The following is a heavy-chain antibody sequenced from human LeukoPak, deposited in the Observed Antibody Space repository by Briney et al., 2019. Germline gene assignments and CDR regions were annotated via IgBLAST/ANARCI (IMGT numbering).Heavy chain of an antibody. V-gene: IGHV1-24*01. CDR1: GYTLTELS. CDR2: FDPEDGET. CDR3: ATGIHYRHITLFDY. D-gene: IGHD4-11*01. Sequence: ASVKVSCKVSGYTLTELSMHWVRQAPGKGLEWMGGFDPEDGETIYAQKFQGRVTMTEDTSTDTAYMELSSLRSEDTAVYYCATGIHYRHITLFDYWGQGTLVTVSS. J-gene: IGHJ4*02.